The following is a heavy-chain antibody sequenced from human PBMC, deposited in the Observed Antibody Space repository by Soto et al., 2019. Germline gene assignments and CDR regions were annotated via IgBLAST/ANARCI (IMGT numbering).Heavy chain of an antibody. D-gene: IGHD2-2*01. CDR2: IIPIFGTA. Sequence: SVKVSGKAARRTFSSYAISWVRRSPGKELEWMGGIIPIFGTANYAQKFQGRLTSTADNSTSTAYMELRSWESEDTAVYYCAGQRRVVVAVVDYYGMAVWGQGTTVTVSS. V-gene: IGHV1-69*06. CDR1: RRTFSSYA. CDR3: AGQRRVVVAVVDYYGMAV. J-gene: IGHJ6*02.